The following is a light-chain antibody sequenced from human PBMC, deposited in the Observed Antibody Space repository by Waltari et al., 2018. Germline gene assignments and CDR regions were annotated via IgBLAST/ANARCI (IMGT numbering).Light chain of an antibody. V-gene: IGKV3-15*01. CDR2: DAS. CDR1: QNIANN. J-gene: IGKJ2*01. Sequence: EIVMTQSPAAVSLSPGERATLSCRASQNIANNLAWYQHKGGQAPRLLIYDASTRATGIPVRFSGSGSGTEFTLSISSLQTEDFAVYFCQQYDDWPAYSFGQGTKLEIK. CDR3: QQYDDWPAYS.